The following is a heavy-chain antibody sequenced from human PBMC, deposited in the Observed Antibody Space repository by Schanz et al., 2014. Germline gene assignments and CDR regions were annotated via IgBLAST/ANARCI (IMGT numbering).Heavy chain of an antibody. Sequence: QVHLMQSGAEVKKPGSSVKVSCKASGGTFSSDTFSWVRQAPGQGLEWMGRIVPIAGITNYAQRFQGRVTITADKSADTAYMELSSLRSEDTAVYYCAREVGLYDRGWCAPWGEGTLVTVSS. CDR3: AREVGLYDRGWCAP. CDR2: IVPIAGIT. CDR1: GGTFSSDT. D-gene: IGHD3-22*01. J-gene: IGHJ5*02. V-gene: IGHV1-69*08.